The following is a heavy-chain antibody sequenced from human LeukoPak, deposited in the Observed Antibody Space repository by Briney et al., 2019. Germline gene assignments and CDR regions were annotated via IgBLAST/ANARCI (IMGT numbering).Heavy chain of an antibody. D-gene: IGHD6-13*01. J-gene: IGHJ4*02. CDR2: IYYSGST. Sequence: SETLSLTCTVSGRSIKSYYWTWIRQPPGRGLEWIGNIYYSGSTYYNPSLKSRVTISVDTSKNQFSLKLSSVTAADTALYYCARVWSAGTIFDYWGQGTLVTVSS. CDR1: GRSIKSYY. V-gene: IGHV4-59*08. CDR3: ARVWSAGTIFDY.